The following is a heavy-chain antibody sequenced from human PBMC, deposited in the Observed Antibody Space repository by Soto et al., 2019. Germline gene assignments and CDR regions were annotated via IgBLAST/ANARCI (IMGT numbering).Heavy chain of an antibody. CDR2: IKSKSDGGET. CDR3: TTDPLQIYCGGDCYSAY. J-gene: IGHJ4*02. D-gene: IGHD2-21*02. V-gene: IGHV3-15*07. Sequence: GGSLRLSCAASGFTFSNAWMNWVRQAPGKGLEWVGRIKSKSDGGETDYAAPVKGRFTISRDDSNNTLYLQMNSLKTEDTAVYYCTTDPLQIYCGGDCYSAYWGQGTLVTVSS. CDR1: GFTFSNAW.